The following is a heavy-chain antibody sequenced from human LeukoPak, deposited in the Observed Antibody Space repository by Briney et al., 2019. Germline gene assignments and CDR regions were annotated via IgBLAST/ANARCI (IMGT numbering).Heavy chain of an antibody. CDR1: GFTFSTYS. V-gene: IGHV3-21*01. D-gene: IGHD3-16*02. CDR3: ARHRTASDY. CDR2: ITSSSSYI. Sequence: GGSLRLSCAASGFTFSTYSMTWVRQAPGKGLEWVSSITSSSSYIYYADSVKGRFAISRDNAKSSLYLQMNSLRAEDTALYYCARHRTASDYWGQGTLVTVSS. J-gene: IGHJ4*02.